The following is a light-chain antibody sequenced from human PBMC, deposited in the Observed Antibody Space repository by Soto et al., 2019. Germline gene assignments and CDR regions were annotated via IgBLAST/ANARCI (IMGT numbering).Light chain of an antibody. V-gene: IGLV1-51*01. J-gene: IGLJ1*01. CDR3: GTWDSRLSAYV. CDR1: SSNIGNNY. Sequence: QSALTQPPSVSAAPGQKVTISCSGSSSNIGNNYVSWYQQLPGTAPKLLIYDNNTRPSGIPDRFSGSKSGTSATLGITGLQTGDEADYYCGTWDSRLSAYVFGTGTKVNVL. CDR2: DNN.